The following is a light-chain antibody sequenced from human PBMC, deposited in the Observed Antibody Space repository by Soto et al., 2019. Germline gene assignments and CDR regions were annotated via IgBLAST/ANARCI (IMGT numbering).Light chain of an antibody. J-gene: IGKJ5*01. CDR2: GVS. V-gene: IGKV3-20*01. CDR3: QQYGSAHLIT. CDR1: QRLSASD. Sequence: EIVLTQSPGTLSLSPGQRATLSCRASQRLSASDIAWYQQTPGQAPKXXIYGVSSRATGIPDRWSGSGSGTDFTLTISRLEPEDFAVYHCQQYGSAHLITFGQGTRLE.